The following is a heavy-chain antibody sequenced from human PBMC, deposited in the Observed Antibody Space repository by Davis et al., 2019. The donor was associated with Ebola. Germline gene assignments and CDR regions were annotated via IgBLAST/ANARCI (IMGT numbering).Heavy chain of an antibody. Sequence: GESLKISCAASGFTFSSYAMHWVRQAPGKGLEWVSAISGSGGSTYYADSVKGRFTISRDNAKNSLYLQMNSLRTEDTALYYCAKDMNRVFWSGYYRYWGQGTLVTVSS. CDR1: GFTFSSYA. J-gene: IGHJ4*02. D-gene: IGHD3-3*01. CDR3: AKDMNRVFWSGYYRY. CDR2: ISGSGGST. V-gene: IGHV3-23*01.